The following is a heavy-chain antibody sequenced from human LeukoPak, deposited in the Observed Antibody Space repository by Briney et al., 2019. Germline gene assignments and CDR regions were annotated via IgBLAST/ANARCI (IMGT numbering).Heavy chain of an antibody. CDR1: GFTFSSYE. CDR2: ISSSGSTI. CDR3: AIGTGDRLSAFDI. J-gene: IGHJ3*02. V-gene: IGHV3-48*03. D-gene: IGHD7-27*01. Sequence: GGSLRLSCAASGFTFSSYEMNWVRQAPGKGLEWVSYISSSGSTIYYADSVKGRFTISRDNAKNSLYLQMNSLRAEDTAVYYCAIGTGDRLSAFDIWGQGTVVTVSS.